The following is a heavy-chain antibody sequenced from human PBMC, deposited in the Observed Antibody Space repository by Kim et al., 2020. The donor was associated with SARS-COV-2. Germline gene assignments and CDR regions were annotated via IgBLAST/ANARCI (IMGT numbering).Heavy chain of an antibody. J-gene: IGHJ4*02. Sequence: SVKGRFTNTKDNAKNSLYLQMNSLRAEDTALYYCAKATFREIAAAGDFDYWGQGTLVTVSS. CDR3: AKATFREIAAAGDFDY. V-gene: IGHV3-9*01. D-gene: IGHD6-13*01.